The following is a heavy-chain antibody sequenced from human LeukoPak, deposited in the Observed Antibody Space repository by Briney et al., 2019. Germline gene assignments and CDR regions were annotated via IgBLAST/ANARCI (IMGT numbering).Heavy chain of an antibody. CDR1: GYTFTGYY. CDR2: INPNSGGT. V-gene: IGHV1-2*02. D-gene: IGHD2-2*01. CDR3: ARGCSSTSCHFNAFDI. J-gene: IGHJ3*02. Sequence: ASVKVSCKASGYTFTGYYMRWVRQAPGQGLEWMGWINPNSGGTNYAQKFQGRVTMTRDTSISTAYMELSRLRSDDTAVYYCARGCSSTSCHFNAFDIWGQGTMVTVSS.